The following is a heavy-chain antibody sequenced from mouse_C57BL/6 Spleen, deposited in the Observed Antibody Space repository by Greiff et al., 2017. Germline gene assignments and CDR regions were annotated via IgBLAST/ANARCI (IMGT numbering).Heavy chain of an antibody. D-gene: IGHD2-5*01. V-gene: IGHV1-54*01. CDR1: GYAFTNSL. Sequence: QVQLKETGAELVRPGTSVKVSCKASGYAFTNSLIEWVKQRPGQGLEWIGVINPGRGGTNYNEKFKGKATLTADKSSSTAYMQLSSLTSEDSAVYFCARGDSNDYYAMDYWGQGTSVPVSS. J-gene: IGHJ4*01. CDR2: INPGRGGT. CDR3: ARGDSNDYYAMDY.